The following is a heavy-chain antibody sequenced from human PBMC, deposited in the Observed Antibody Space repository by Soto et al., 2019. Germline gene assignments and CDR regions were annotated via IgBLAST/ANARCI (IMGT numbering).Heavy chain of an antibody. CDR2: INPNGGST. Sequence: QVQLVQSGAEVKRPGASVKVSCKASGYTFTTYYMHWVRQAPGQGLEWLGIINPNGGSTTYAQMFQGRVNMTRDTSPSTVYLELSSLRSEDTAVYYCARAGYCSGGTCFHGNCDYWGQGTLVTVSA. D-gene: IGHD2-15*01. CDR3: ARAGYCSGGTCFHGNCDY. CDR1: GYTFTTYY. V-gene: IGHV1-46*01. J-gene: IGHJ4*02.